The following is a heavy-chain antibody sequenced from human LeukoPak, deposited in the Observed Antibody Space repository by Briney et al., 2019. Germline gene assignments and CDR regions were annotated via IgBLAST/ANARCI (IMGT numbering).Heavy chain of an antibody. V-gene: IGHV1-2*02. CDR2: INPNTGGA. CDR3: ARDGYGDSYYFDY. Sequence: ASVKVSCKASGYTFIGYYMHWVRQAPGQGLEWMGWINPNTGGANYAQKFQGRVTMTRDTSISTAYMELSRLSSDDTAVYYCARDGYGDSYYFDYWGQGTLVTVSS. J-gene: IGHJ4*02. CDR1: GYTFIGYY. D-gene: IGHD4-17*01.